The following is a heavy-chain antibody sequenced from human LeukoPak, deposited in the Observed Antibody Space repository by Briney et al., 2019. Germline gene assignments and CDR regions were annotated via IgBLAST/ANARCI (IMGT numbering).Heavy chain of an antibody. Sequence: GGSLRLSRAASGFTFSDYYMSWIRQAPGKGLEWVSYISSSGSTIYYADSVKGRFTISRDNAKNSLYLQMNSLRAEDTAVYYCARLQADIAAASGYWGQGTLVTVSS. J-gene: IGHJ4*02. CDR3: ARLQADIAAASGY. V-gene: IGHV3-11*01. CDR2: ISSSGSTI. CDR1: GFTFSDYY. D-gene: IGHD6-13*01.